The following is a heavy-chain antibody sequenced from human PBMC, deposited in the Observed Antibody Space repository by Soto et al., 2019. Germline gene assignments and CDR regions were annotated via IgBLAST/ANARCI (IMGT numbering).Heavy chain of an antibody. CDR2: IVVGSGNT. CDR3: ARDDDFQANAFDY. V-gene: IGHV1-58*01. D-gene: IGHD2-21*02. Sequence: SVKVSCKASGFTFTSSAVQWVRQARGQRLEWIGWIVVGSGNTSYAQKFQERVTITRDMSTSTAYMELSSLRSEDTAVYYCARDDDFQANAFDYWGQGTLVTVSS. CDR1: GFTFTSSA. J-gene: IGHJ4*02.